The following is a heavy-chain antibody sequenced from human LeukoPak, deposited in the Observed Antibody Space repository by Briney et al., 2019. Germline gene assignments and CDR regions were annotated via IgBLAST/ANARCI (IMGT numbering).Heavy chain of an antibody. D-gene: IGHD1-7*01. CDR1: GFTFSNAW. V-gene: IGHV3-15*01. J-gene: IGHJ3*02. Sequence: GGSLRLSCAASGFTFSNAWMSWVRQAPGKGLEWVGRIKSKTDGGTTDYAAPVKGRFTISRDDSKNTLYLQMNSLKTEDTAVYYCTTVTGTTAADAFDIWGQGTMVTVSS. CDR3: TTVTGTTAADAFDI. CDR2: IKSKTDGGTT.